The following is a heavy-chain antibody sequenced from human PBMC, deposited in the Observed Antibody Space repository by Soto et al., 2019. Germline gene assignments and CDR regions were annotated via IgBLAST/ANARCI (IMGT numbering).Heavy chain of an antibody. CDR2: IKQDGSEK. D-gene: IGHD3-22*01. CDR1: GFTFSSYW. V-gene: IGHV3-7*05. J-gene: IGHJ6*02. CDR3: ARDLSPITMIVVVPYGMDV. Sequence: AGGSLRLSCAASGFTFSSYWMSWVRQAPGKGLEWVANIKQDGSEKYYVDSVKGRFTISRDNAKNSLYLQMNSLRAEDTAVYYCARDLSPITMIVVVPYGMDVWGQGTTVTVSS.